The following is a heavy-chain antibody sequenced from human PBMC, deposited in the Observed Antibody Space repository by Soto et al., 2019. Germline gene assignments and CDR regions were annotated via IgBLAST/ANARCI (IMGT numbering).Heavy chain of an antibody. V-gene: IGHV3-33*01. CDR2: IWYDGSNK. CDR1: GFTFSSYG. J-gene: IGHJ6*02. Sequence: GGSLRLSCAASGFTFSSYGMHWVRQAPGKGLEWVAVIWYDGSNKYYADSVKGRFTISRDNSKNTLYLQMNSLRAEDTAVYYCARRIAARKQQLGGMDVWGQGTTVTVS. D-gene: IGHD6-6*01. CDR3: ARRIAARKQQLGGMDV.